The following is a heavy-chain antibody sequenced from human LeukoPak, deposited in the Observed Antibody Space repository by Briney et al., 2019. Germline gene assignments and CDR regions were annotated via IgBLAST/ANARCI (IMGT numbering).Heavy chain of an antibody. CDR1: GFTFSSNA. CDR3: AKDLPYYFDY. V-gene: IGHV3-30*02. J-gene: IGHJ4*02. CDR2: IRYDGSNK. Sequence: GGSLRLSCAASGFTFSSNALHWVGQAPAKGLEWVAFIRYDGSNKYYADSVKGRFTISRDNSKNTLYLQMNSLRAEDTAVYYCAKDLPYYFDYWGQGTLVTVSS.